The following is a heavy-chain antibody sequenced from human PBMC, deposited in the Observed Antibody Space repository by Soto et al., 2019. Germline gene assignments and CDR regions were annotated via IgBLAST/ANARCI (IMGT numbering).Heavy chain of an antibody. D-gene: IGHD3-16*01. CDR3: AMVDVYVTPSPQDV. Sequence: QVQLVQSGAEVKNPGASVKVSCKASGYTFTRYGIGWARQAPGQGLEWMGWINTYNGNTNYAQNAQGRVTLTTDTPTSTAYMEVRSLRSNDTAIYYCAMVDVYVTPSPQDVWGQGTTVIVSS. CDR2: INTYNGNT. CDR1: GYTFTRYG. V-gene: IGHV1-18*01. J-gene: IGHJ6*02.